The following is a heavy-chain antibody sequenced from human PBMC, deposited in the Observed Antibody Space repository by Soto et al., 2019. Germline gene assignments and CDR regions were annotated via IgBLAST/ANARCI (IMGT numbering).Heavy chain of an antibody. CDR3: ARAGTGMATDAFDI. CDR1: GGTFSRYA. Sequence: GASVKVCCKASGGTFSRYAISWVRQAPGRGLEWMGGIIPIFGTANYAQKFQGRVTITADESTSTAYMELSSLRFEDTAVYYCARAGTGMATDAFDIWGQGTMVTVSS. D-gene: IGHD5-18*01. V-gene: IGHV1-69*13. CDR2: IIPIFGTA. J-gene: IGHJ3*02.